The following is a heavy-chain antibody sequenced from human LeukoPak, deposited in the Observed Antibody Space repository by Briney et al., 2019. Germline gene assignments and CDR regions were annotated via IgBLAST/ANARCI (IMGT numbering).Heavy chain of an antibody. J-gene: IGHJ4*02. CDR2: ISGSGGST. Sequence: HPGGSLRLSCAASGFTFSSYSMNWVRQAPGKGLEWVSAISGSGGSTYYADSVKGRFTISRDNSKNTLYPQMNSLRAEDTAVYYCAKRKGMVHDYDILTGYSFDYWGQGTLVTVSS. CDR3: AKRKGMVHDYDILTGYSFDY. V-gene: IGHV3-23*01. CDR1: GFTFSSYS. D-gene: IGHD3-9*01.